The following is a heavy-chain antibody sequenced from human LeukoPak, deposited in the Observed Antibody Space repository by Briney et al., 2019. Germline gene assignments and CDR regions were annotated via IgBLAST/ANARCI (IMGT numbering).Heavy chain of an antibody. CDR3: ARQVYRSPYAFDI. D-gene: IGHD6-13*01. CDR1: GGSISGYY. Sequence: QPSETLSLTCTVSGGSISGYYWSWIRQPPGKGLEWIGYINYSGSTNYNPSLKSRVTISVDTSKKNQFSLKLSSVTAADTAMYYCARQVYRSPYAFDIWGQGTVVTVSS. V-gene: IGHV4-59*08. J-gene: IGHJ3*02. CDR2: INYSGST.